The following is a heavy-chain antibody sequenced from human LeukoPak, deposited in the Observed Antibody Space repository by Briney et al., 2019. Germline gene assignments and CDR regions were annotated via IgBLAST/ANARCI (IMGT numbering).Heavy chain of an antibody. V-gene: IGHV4-34*01. CDR3: AGELLWFGAPGYFDL. J-gene: IGHJ2*01. CDR1: GGSFSGYY. CDR2: INHSGST. D-gene: IGHD3-10*01. Sequence: SETLSLTCAVYGGSFSGYYWSWIRQPPGKGLEWIGEINHSGSTNYNPSLKSRVTISVDTSKNQFSLKLSSVTAADTAVYYCAGELLWFGAPGYFDLWGRGTLVTVSS.